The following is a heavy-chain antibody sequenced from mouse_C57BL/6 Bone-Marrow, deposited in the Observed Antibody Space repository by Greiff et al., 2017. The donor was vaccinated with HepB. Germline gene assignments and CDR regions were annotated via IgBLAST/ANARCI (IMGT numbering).Heavy chain of an antibody. CDR3: ARDAGYYGSRGYWYFDV. V-gene: IGHV7-1*01. CDR1: GFTFSDFY. D-gene: IGHD1-1*01. Sequence: EVQVVESGGGLVQSGRSLRLSCATSGFTFSDFYMEWVRQAPGKGLEWIAASRNKANDYTTEYSASVKGRFIVSRDTSQSILYLQMNALRAEDTAIYYCARDAGYYGSRGYWYFDVWGTGTTVTVSS. J-gene: IGHJ1*03. CDR2: SRNKANDYTT.